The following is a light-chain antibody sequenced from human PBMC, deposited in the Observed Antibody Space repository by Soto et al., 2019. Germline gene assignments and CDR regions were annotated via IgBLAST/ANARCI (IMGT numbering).Light chain of an antibody. Sequence: QLVLTQPPSASGTPGQRVTISCSGSSSNIGSNYVYWYQQLPGTAPKLLIYRNNQRPSGVPDRFSGSKSGTSASLAISGRRSEDEADYYCAAWDDSRSGPRYVFGTGTKLTVL. CDR3: AAWDDSRSGPRYV. CDR1: SSNIGSNY. J-gene: IGLJ1*01. CDR2: RNN. V-gene: IGLV1-47*01.